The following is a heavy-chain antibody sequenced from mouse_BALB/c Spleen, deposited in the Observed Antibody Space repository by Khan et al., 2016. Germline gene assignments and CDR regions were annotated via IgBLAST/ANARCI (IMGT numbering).Heavy chain of an antibody. D-gene: IGHD1-1*01. V-gene: IGHV1-87*01. Sequence: VQLQESGAELARPGASVKLSCKASGYTFTSYWMQWVKQRPGQGLEWIGAIYPGDGDTRYTQKFKGKATLTADKSSSTAYMQLSSLASEDSAVXYCASSYGSSYDYFDYWGQGTTLTVSS. CDR2: IYPGDGDT. CDR3: ASSYGSSYDYFDY. J-gene: IGHJ2*01. CDR1: GYTFTSYW.